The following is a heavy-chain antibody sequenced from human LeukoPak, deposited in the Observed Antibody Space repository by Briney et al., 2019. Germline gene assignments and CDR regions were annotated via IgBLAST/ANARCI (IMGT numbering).Heavy chain of an antibody. D-gene: IGHD4-17*01. CDR2: ISSISSTK. V-gene: IGHV3-48*02. J-gene: IGHJ4*02. Sequence: AGSLRLSCAASGFTFSSHSMNWVRQAPGKGPEWVSYISSISSTKYYAASVKCRFTIAIDNVKNSLYLQMNSLRDEDTAVYYCARSTTVTTADYFDYWGQGTLVTVSS. CDR3: ARSTTVTTADYFDY. CDR1: GFTFSSHS.